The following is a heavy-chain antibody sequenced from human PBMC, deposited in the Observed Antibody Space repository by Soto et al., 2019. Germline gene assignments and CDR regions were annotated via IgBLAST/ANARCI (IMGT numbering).Heavy chain of an antibody. Sequence: PGGSLRLSCAASGFTFNTYAMSWVRQAPGKGLEWVSGISGSGGSTYYADPVKGRFTISRDNSKNTLYLQMNSLRDEDTALYYCAKARGGVDCRGTSCYGGMDVWGQGTTVTVSS. V-gene: IGHV3-23*01. CDR1: GFTFNTYA. D-gene: IGHD2-2*01. CDR3: AKARGGVDCRGTSCYGGMDV. CDR2: ISGSGGST. J-gene: IGHJ6*02.